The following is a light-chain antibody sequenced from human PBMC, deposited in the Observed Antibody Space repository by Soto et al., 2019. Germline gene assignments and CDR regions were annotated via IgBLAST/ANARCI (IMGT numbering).Light chain of an antibody. CDR3: SSYTSSSTLLV. J-gene: IGLJ2*01. CDR1: SSDVGGYNY. Sequence: QSVLTQPASVSGSPGQSITISCTGTSSDVGGYNYVSWYQQHPGKAPKLMIYEVSNRPSGVSHRFYGSMSGNTASLTITGRQAEVDADDYCSSYTSSSTLLVFGGGTKLTVL. V-gene: IGLV2-14*01. CDR2: EVS.